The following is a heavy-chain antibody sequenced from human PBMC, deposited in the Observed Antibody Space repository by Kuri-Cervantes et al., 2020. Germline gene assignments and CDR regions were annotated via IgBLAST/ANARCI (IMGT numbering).Heavy chain of an antibody. J-gene: IGHJ6*02. CDR2: ISYDGRNK. CDR1: GFTFSSYS. D-gene: IGHD5-18*01. Sequence: LSLTCAASGFTFSSYSMNWVRQAPGKGLEWVAVISYDGRNKYYADSVKGRFTVSRDNSKNTLYLQMNSLRAEDTAVYYCARVGGYSYYYYYYYGMDVWGQGTMVTVSS. V-gene: IGHV3-30*03. CDR3: ARVGGYSYYYYYYYGMDV.